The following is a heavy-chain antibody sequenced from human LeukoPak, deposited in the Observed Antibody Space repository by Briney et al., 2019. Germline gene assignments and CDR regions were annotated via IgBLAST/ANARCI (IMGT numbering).Heavy chain of an antibody. J-gene: IGHJ3*02. D-gene: IGHD1-26*01. CDR2: ISGGGGRT. CDR3: AKEGGSYLAFDI. V-gene: IGHV3-23*01. Sequence: GGSLRPSCAASGFTFSSYAMTWVRQAPGKGLEWVSDISGGGGRTYYVDSVKGRFTISRDNSKNTLYLQMNSLRAEDTAVYYCAKEGGSYLAFDIWGQGTMVTVSS. CDR1: GFTFSSYA.